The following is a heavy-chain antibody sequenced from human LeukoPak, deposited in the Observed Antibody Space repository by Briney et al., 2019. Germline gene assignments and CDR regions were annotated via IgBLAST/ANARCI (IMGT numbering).Heavy chain of an antibody. CDR3: ARSYSSSSKFDP. CDR2: IYPGDSDT. J-gene: IGHJ5*02. CDR1: GYRFTSYW. D-gene: IGHD6-13*01. Sequence: GESLQISCKGSGYRFTSYWIGWVRQMPGKGLDWMGIIYPGDSDTRYSPSFQGQVTISADKSISTAYLQWSSLKASDTAMYYCARSYSSSSKFDPWGQGTLVTVSS. V-gene: IGHV5-51*01.